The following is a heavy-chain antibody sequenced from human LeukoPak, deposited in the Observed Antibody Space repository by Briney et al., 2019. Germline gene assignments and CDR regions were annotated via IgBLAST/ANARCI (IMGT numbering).Heavy chain of an antibody. CDR1: GFTFSSYG. CDR2: ITSSGSST. D-gene: IGHD6-6*01. J-gene: IGHJ4*02. Sequence: GGTLRLSCAASGFTFSSYGMSWVRQAPGKGLEWVSAITSSGSSTYYADSVKGRFTTSRDNSKNTLYLQMNSLRAEDTAVYFCVSLGYSSSSVRYWGQGTLVTVSS. V-gene: IGHV3-23*01. CDR3: VSLGYSSSSVRY.